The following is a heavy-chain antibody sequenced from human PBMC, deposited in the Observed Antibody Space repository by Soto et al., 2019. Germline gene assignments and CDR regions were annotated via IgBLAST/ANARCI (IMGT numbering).Heavy chain of an antibody. CDR1: GYTFTSYG. CDR2: ISAYNGNT. Sequence: QVQLVQSGAEVKKPGASVKVSCKASGYTFTSYGISWVRQAPGQGLEWMGWISAYNGNTNYAQKLQGRVTMTTDTSASTAYLELRSLRSDYTALYYCARGVAAAGSENDAFDIWGQGTMVTVS. D-gene: IGHD6-13*01. V-gene: IGHV1-18*01. CDR3: ARGVAAAGSENDAFDI. J-gene: IGHJ3*02.